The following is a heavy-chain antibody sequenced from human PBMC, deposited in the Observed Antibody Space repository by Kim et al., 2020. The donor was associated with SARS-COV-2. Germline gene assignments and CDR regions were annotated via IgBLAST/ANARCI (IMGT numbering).Heavy chain of an antibody. J-gene: IGHJ6*02. CDR1: GFTFSSYW. V-gene: IGHV3-7*01. Sequence: GGSLRLSCAASGFTFSSYWMSWVRQAPGKGLEWVANIKQDGSEKYYVDSVKGRFTISRDNAKNSLYLQMNSLRAEDTAVYYCAREGEQYYDFWSGYYYYYGMDVWGQGTTVTVSS. CDR3: AREGEQYYDFWSGYYYYYGMDV. D-gene: IGHD3-3*01. CDR2: IKQDGSEK.